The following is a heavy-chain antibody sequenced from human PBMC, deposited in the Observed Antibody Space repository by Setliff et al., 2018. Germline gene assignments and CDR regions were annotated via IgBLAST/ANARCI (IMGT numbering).Heavy chain of an antibody. Sequence: GGSLRLSCVVSGFSFSNYGMTWVRQAPGKGLEWISYISTSSGTRYYADSVKGRFTISRDNSKNTLYLQVNTLRPEDTAVYYCVRAPFSSGWYGGWEYYFDYWGQGTQVTAPQ. CDR1: GFSFSNYG. D-gene: IGHD6-19*01. J-gene: IGHJ4*02. CDR3: VRAPFSSGWYGGWEYYFDY. CDR2: ISTSSGTR. V-gene: IGHV3-48*01.